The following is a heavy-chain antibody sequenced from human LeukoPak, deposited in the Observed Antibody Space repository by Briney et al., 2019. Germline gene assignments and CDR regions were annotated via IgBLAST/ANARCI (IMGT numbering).Heavy chain of an antibody. V-gene: IGHV3-23*01. J-gene: IGHJ4*02. CDR1: GFTFSSCA. Sequence: GGSLRLSCAASGFTFSSCAMSWVRQAPGKGLEWVSGISGSGDSTYYADSVKGRFTISRDNSKNTLYLQMNSLRAEGTAVYYCAKEYALLWFGELLEALDYWGQGTLVTVSS. CDR2: ISGSGDST. D-gene: IGHD3-10*01. CDR3: AKEYALLWFGELLEALDY.